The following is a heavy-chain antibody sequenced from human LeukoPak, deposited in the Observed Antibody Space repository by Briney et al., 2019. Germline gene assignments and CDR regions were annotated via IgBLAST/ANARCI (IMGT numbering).Heavy chain of an antibody. V-gene: IGHV1-69*05. D-gene: IGHD2-15*01. J-gene: IGHJ4*02. CDR3: ASTKKKSAYWSSGGIYFDY. CDR1: GGTFSTYG. Sequence: ASVKVSCKASGGTFSTYGISWVRQAPGQGLEWMGGIIPVLSTPDYAQKFQGRVTLTTDESTSTAYMEVSSLRSDDTAVYYCASTKKKSAYWSSGGIYFDYWGQGTLVTVSS. CDR2: IIPVLSTP.